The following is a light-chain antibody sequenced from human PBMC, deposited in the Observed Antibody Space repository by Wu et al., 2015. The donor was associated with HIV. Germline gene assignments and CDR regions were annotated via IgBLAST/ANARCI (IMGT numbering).Light chain of an antibody. CDR3: QQYYTTPLT. CDR2: DAS. J-gene: IGKJ1*01. V-gene: IGKV1-NL1*01. CDR1: QGISKS. Sequence: DIQMTQSPSSLSASVGDRVTITCRASQGISKSLAWYQQIPGKAPKLLLYDASKLESGVPSKFSGRGSGTDYTLTISSLQPEDSATYYCQQYYTTPLTFGQGTKVEVK.